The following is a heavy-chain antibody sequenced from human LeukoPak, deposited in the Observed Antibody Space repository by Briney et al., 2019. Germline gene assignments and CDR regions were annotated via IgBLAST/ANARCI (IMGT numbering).Heavy chain of an antibody. J-gene: IGHJ4*02. CDR3: VKGWAYIYDSSGYYPFHY. CDR1: GFTFNDYA. D-gene: IGHD3-22*01. Sequence: GGSLRLSCAASGFTFNDYAMNWVRQPPGERLQWVSALSGSGGSTYYADSVRGRFTISRDNSNNTLYLHMTNLRAEDTGLYYCVKGWAYIYDSSGYYPFHYWGQGTLVAVSS. CDR2: LSGSGGST. V-gene: IGHV3-23*01.